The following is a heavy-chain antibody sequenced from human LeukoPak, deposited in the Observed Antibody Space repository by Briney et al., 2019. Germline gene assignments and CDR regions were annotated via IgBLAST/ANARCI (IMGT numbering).Heavy chain of an antibody. CDR3: ARGRMVRGVMATSLNWFDP. D-gene: IGHD3-10*01. CDR2: TYYRSKWYN. V-gene: IGHV6-1*01. J-gene: IGHJ5*02. CDR1: GDSVSSNSAA. Sequence: SQTLSLTCAISGDSVSSNSAAWNWIRQSPSRGLEWLGRTYYRSKWYNDYAVSVKSRMTINPDTSKNQFSLQLNSVTPEDTAVYYCARGRMVRGVMATSLNWFDPWGQGTLVTVSS.